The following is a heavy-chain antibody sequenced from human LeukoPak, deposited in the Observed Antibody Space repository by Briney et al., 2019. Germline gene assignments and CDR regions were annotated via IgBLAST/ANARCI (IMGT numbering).Heavy chain of an antibody. V-gene: IGHV3-53*01. J-gene: IGHJ4*02. Sequence: PGGSLRLSCAASGFTVSSNYMSWVRQAPGKGLEWVSVIYSGGSTYYADSVKGRFTISRDNSKNTLYLQMNSLRAEDTAVYYCARVGQQLAGHFDYWGQGTLVTVSS. D-gene: IGHD6-13*01. CDR3: ARVGQQLAGHFDY. CDR2: IYSGGST. CDR1: GFTVSSNY.